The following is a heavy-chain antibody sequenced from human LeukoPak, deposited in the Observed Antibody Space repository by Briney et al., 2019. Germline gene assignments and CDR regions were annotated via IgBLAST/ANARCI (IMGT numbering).Heavy chain of an antibody. D-gene: IGHD3-9*01. Sequence: SETLSLTCTVSGGSISSSSYYWGWIRQPPGKGLEWIGSIYYSGSTYYNPSLKSRVTISVDTSKNQFSLKLSSVTAADTAVYYCARLEPVQDVLRYFDWSYTPPGDWFDPWGQGTLVTVSS. CDR3: ARLEPVQDVLRYFDWSYTPPGDWFDP. J-gene: IGHJ5*02. V-gene: IGHV4-39*01. CDR2: IYYSGST. CDR1: GGSISSSSYY.